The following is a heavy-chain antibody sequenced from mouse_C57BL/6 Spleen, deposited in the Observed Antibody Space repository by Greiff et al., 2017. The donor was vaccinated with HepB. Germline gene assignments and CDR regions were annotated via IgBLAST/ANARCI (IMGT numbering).Heavy chain of an antibody. D-gene: IGHD2-4*01. J-gene: IGHJ1*03. Sequence: QVQLQQSGAELVKPGASVKISCKASGYAFSSYWMNWVKQRPGKGLEWIGQIYPGDGDTNYNGKFKGKATLTADKSSSTAYMQLSSLTSEDSAVYFCARWGSTMITTRYFDVWGTGTTVTVSS. CDR3: ARWGSTMITTRYFDV. CDR2: IYPGDGDT. CDR1: GYAFSSYW. V-gene: IGHV1-80*01.